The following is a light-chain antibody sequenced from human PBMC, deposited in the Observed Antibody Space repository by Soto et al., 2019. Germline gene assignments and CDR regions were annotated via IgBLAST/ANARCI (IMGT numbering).Light chain of an antibody. V-gene: IGLV2-8*01. J-gene: IGLJ1*01. Sequence: SALTQPPSASWSPGESVTISCTGTSGDVGRFNYVSWYQQHPGKAPKLMIHEVSKRPSGVPDRFSGSKSGNTASLTVSGLQPEDEAEYYCSSYAGSNKMVFGTGTKGTVL. CDR2: EVS. CDR3: SSYAGSNKMV. CDR1: SGDVGRFNY.